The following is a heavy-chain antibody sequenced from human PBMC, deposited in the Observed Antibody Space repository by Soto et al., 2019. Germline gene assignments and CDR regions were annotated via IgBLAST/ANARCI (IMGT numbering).Heavy chain of an antibody. V-gene: IGHV3-9*01. CDR3: ASGGHSRDYYYGTDV. CDR2: LSWNSGNI. Sequence: GGSLRLSCGASGFSFDNFAMHWVRQAPGKGLEWVSGLSWNSGNIGYADSVKGRFTISRDNAKNSLYLQMNSLRVEDTALYYCASGGHSRDYYYGTDVWGQGTTVTVSS. CDR1: GFSFDNFA. D-gene: IGHD3-16*01. J-gene: IGHJ6*02.